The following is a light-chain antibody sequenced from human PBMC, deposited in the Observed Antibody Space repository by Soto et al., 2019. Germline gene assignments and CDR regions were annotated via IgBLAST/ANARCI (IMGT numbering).Light chain of an antibody. CDR3: HQYNNLLFT. Sequence: DIQMTQSPSSLSASVGDRVTITCRASQGISNYLAWYQQKPGKVPKLLIYDASPLQSGVPARFGGSGSGTAFTLTIRSLQPEDLATYYCHQYNNLLFTFGPGTNVQIK. CDR2: DAS. J-gene: IGKJ3*01. V-gene: IGKV1-27*01. CDR1: QGISNY.